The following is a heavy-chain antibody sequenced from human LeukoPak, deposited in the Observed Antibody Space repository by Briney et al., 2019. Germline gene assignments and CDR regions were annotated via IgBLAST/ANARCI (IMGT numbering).Heavy chain of an antibody. CDR2: IYYSGST. D-gene: IGHD6-19*01. V-gene: IGHV4-61*01. J-gene: IGHJ3*02. CDR3: ARDSSGWGAAFDI. CDR1: GGSISSSSYY. Sequence: SETLSLTCTVSGGSISSSSYYWSWIRQPPGKGLEWIGYIYYSGSTNYNPSLKSRVTISVDTSKNQFSLKLSSVTAADTAVYYCARDSSGWGAAFDIWGQGTMVTVSS.